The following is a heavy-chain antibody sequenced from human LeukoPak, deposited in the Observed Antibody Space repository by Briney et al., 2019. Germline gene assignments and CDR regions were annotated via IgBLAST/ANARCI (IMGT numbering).Heavy chain of an antibody. Sequence: AASVKVSCKASGYTFTSYGISWVRQAPGQGLEWMGWISVYNGNTNYAQKLQGRVTMTTDTSTSTAYMELRSLRSDDTAVYYCARDNPIRSLGGGENWFDPWGQGTLVTVSS. J-gene: IGHJ5*02. CDR1: GYTFTSYG. V-gene: IGHV1-18*01. D-gene: IGHD3-16*01. CDR3: ARDNPIRSLGGGENWFDP. CDR2: ISVYNGNT.